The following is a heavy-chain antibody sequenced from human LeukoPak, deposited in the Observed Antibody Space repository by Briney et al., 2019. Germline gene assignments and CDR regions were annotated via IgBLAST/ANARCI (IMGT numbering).Heavy chain of an antibody. CDR2: IYYSGST. V-gene: IGHV4-39*01. CDR1: GGSISSSSYY. J-gene: IGHJ4*02. D-gene: IGHD3-10*01. CDR3: TSLPYYYGSGRFDY. Sequence: SETLSLTCTVSGGSISSSSYYWGWIRQPPGKGLEWIGSIYYSGSTYYNPSLKSRVTISVDTSKNQFSLKPSSVTAADTAVYYCTSLPYYYGSGRFDYWGQGTLVTVSS.